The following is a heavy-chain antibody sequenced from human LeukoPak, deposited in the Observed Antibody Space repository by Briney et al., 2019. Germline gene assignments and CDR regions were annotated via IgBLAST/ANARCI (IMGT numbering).Heavy chain of an antibody. D-gene: IGHD3-10*01. CDR3: AKSSGDSYFDY. Sequence: GGSLRLSCAASGFTFDDYAMYWVRQAPGKGLEWVSRITWNSDDTGYADSVKGRFTISRDNAKNSLYLQMNSLRAEDTALYYRAKSSGDSYFDYWGQGTLVTVSS. V-gene: IGHV3-9*01. CDR2: ITWNSDDT. J-gene: IGHJ4*02. CDR1: GFTFDDYA.